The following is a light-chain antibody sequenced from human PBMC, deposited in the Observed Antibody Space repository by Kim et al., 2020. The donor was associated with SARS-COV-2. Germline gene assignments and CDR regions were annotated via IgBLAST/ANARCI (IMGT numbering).Light chain of an antibody. CDR1: QSVSCRF. Sequence: SPGDRATLSCMSSQSVSCRFLAWYQQKPSHAPRLLIYGASSRATVIPDRFSGSGSATDFPLPISRLEPEVFAVYYCQQYGSSPITFGQGTRLGI. CDR3: QQYGSSPIT. CDR2: GAS. V-gene: IGKV3-20*01. J-gene: IGKJ5*01.